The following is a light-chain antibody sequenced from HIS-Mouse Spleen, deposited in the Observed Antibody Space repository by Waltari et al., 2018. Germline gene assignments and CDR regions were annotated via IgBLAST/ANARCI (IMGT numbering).Light chain of an antibody. CDR1: SSDVGGYNY. V-gene: IGLV2-11*01. CDR2: DVS. J-gene: IGLJ1*01. CDR3: CSYAGSYTGV. Sequence: QSALTQPRSVSVSPGQSVTISCTVTSSDVGGYNYVSWYQQHPGKAPKLMIYDVSKRPSGVPDRFSGSKSGNTASLTIPGLQAEDEADYYCCSYAGSYTGVFGTGTKVTVL.